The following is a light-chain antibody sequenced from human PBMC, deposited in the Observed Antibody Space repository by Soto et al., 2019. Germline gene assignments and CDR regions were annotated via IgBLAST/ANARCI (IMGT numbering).Light chain of an antibody. CDR3: LQYRASPST. Sequence: IQMTQSPSTLSGSVGDRVTITCRASQTISSWLAWYQQKPGKAPKLLIYKASTLLSGVPSNFSGSASGTDFTLTISSLQPEDLATYYCLQYRASPSTFGGGTKVDIK. CDR1: QTISSW. V-gene: IGKV1-5*03. CDR2: KAS. J-gene: IGKJ4*01.